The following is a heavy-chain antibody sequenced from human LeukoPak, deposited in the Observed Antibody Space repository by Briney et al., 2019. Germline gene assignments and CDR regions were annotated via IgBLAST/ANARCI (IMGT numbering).Heavy chain of an antibody. Sequence: GGSLRLSCAASGFTFSDCSMNWVRQAPGKGLEWVSSIIPGTTYIYYADSVKGRFTISTDSAKNSLYLQMNSLRAEDTAVYYCARGYGSTPTYWGQGTLVTVSS. CDR1: GFTFSDCS. CDR3: ARGYGSTPTY. CDR2: IIPGTTYI. V-gene: IGHV3-21*01. D-gene: IGHD2-2*01. J-gene: IGHJ4*02.